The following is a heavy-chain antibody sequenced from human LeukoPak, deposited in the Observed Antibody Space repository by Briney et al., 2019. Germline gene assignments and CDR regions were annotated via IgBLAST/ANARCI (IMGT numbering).Heavy chain of an antibody. CDR3: ARRLPTDY. J-gene: IGHJ4*02. D-gene: IGHD5-18*01. CDR1: GFPFRRYW. Sequence: GGSLRLSCAASGFPFRRYWMSWVRQAPGKGLEWVTNIQHDGSEKYYVDSVKGRFTISRDNAKNTLYLQMNSLRAEDTAVYYCARRLPTDYWGQGTLVAVSS. V-gene: IGHV3-7*01. CDR2: IQHDGSEK.